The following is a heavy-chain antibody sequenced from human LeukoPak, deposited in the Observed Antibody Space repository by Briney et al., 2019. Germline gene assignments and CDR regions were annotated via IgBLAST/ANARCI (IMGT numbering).Heavy chain of an antibody. CDR1: GFTFSSYE. J-gene: IGHJ4*02. CDR2: ISSSGSTI. V-gene: IGHV3-48*03. CDR3: ARAPRRWYCSGGSCSANY. D-gene: IGHD2-15*01. Sequence: GGSLRLSCAASGFTFSSYEMNWVRQAPGKGLEWVSYISSSGSTIYYADSVKGRFTISRDNAKNSPYLQMNSLRAEDTAVYYCARAPRRWYCSGGSCSANYWGQGTLVTVSS.